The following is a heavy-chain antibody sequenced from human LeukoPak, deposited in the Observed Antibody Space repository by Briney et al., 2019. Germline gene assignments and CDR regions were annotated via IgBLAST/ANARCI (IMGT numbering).Heavy chain of an antibody. Sequence: KSSQTLSLTCTVSGGSISSGSYYWSWIRQPAGKGLEWIGRIYTSGSTNYNPSLKSRVTISVDTSKNQFSLKLSSVTAADTAVYYCARGYRYDSMTFDYWGQGTLVTVSS. V-gene: IGHV4-61*02. CDR2: IYTSGST. D-gene: IGHD3-22*01. CDR3: ARGYRYDSMTFDY. CDR1: GGSISSGSYY. J-gene: IGHJ4*02.